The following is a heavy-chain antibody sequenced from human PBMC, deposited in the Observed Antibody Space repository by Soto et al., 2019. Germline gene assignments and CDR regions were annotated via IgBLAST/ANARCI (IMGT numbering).Heavy chain of an antibody. V-gene: IGHV3-23*01. J-gene: IGHJ4*02. D-gene: IGHD5-12*01. CDR2: ISVSGGNT. Sequence: EVQLLESGGGLVQPGGSLRLSCAVSGFTFSSYAMSWVRQAPGKGLEWVSAISVSGGNTYYTDSVKGRFTISRDNSKNTLYLQMKSLRAEDTAVYYCAQVVAKGYWGQGTLVTVSS. CDR3: AQVVAKGY. CDR1: GFTFSSYA.